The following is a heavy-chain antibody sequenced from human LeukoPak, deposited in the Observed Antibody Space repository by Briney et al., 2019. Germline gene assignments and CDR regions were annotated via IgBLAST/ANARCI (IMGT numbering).Heavy chain of an antibody. Sequence: ASVKVSCKASGYTFTSYGISWVRQAPGQGLEWMGWISAYSGNTDYAQRLQGRITMTTDTPTSTAYMGLRSLRSDDTAVYYCARDLTSSWKYGEIDFWGQGTRVTVSS. CDR2: ISAYSGNT. J-gene: IGHJ4*02. D-gene: IGHD1-7*01. V-gene: IGHV1-18*01. CDR1: GYTFTSYG. CDR3: ARDLTSSWKYGEIDF.